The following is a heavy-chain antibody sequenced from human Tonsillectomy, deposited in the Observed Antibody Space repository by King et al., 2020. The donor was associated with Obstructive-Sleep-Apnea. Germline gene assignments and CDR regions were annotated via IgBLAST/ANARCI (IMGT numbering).Heavy chain of an antibody. J-gene: IGHJ6*02. CDR2: ISWNRDNI. Sequence: VQLVESGGGLVQPGRSLRLSCTSSGFTFDDYAMHWVRQSPGKGLEWVSVISWNRDNIAYADSVKCRFTISRDNAKNSRYLQLNSLRPEDTASYYCAKDMAAAAGYGMDVWGQGTTVIVSS. V-gene: IGHV3-9*01. CDR3: AKDMAAAAGYGMDV. D-gene: IGHD6-13*01. CDR1: GFTFDDYA.